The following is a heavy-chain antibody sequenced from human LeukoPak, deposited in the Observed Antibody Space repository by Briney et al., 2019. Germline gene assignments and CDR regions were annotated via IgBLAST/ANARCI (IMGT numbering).Heavy chain of an antibody. V-gene: IGHV1-2*04. J-gene: IGHJ6*02. CDR2: INPNSGGT. CDR3: ARERGVSSSWYSYYYYGMDV. D-gene: IGHD6-13*01. Sequence: GASVKVSCKASGYTFTGYYMHWARQAPGQGLEWMGWINPNSGGTNYAQKFQGWVTMTRDTSISTAYMELSRLRSDDTAVYYCARERGVSSSWYSYYYYGMDVWGQGTTVTVSS. CDR1: GYTFTGYY.